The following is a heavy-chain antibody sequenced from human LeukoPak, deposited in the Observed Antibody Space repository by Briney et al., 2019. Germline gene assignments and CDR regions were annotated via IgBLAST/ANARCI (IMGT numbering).Heavy chain of an antibody. D-gene: IGHD6-13*01. Sequence: SETLSLTCTVSGGSISSYYWSWVRQPPGKGLEWIGYIYYSGSTNYNPSLKSRVTISVDTSKNQFSLKLSSVTAADTAVYYCARVRKLGWFDPWGQGTLVTVSS. J-gene: IGHJ5*02. CDR3: ARVRKLGWFDP. CDR1: GGSISSYY. CDR2: IYYSGST. V-gene: IGHV4-59*01.